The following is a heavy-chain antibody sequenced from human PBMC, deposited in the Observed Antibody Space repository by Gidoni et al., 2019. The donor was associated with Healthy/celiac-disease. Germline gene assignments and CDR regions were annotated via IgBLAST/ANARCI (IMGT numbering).Heavy chain of an antibody. Sequence: QVQLVESGGGVVQPGRSLRLACAASGFTLSSYGMHWVRQAPGKGLEWVAVIWYDGSNKYYADSVKCRFTISRDNSKNTLYLQMNSLRAEDTAVYYCARDPIAAAGNPRPYGMDVWGQGTTVTVSS. V-gene: IGHV3-33*01. D-gene: IGHD6-13*01. CDR3: ARDPIAAAGNPRPYGMDV. CDR1: GFTLSSYG. J-gene: IGHJ6*02. CDR2: IWYDGSNK.